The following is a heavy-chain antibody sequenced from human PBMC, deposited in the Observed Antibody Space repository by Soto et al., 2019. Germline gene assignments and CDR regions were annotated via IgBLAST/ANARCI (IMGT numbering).Heavy chain of an antibody. V-gene: IGHV3-30-3*01. Sequence: GGSLRLSWAASGFTFSSYAMHWVRQAPGKGLEWVAVISYDGSNKYYADSVKGRFTISRVNSKNTLYLQMNSLRAEDTAVYYFSRDVRVYCSGGSCHSGDFDYWGQGTLVTVSS. CDR2: ISYDGSNK. D-gene: IGHD2-15*01. CDR1: GFTFSSYA. CDR3: SRDVRVYCSGGSCHSGDFDY. J-gene: IGHJ4*02.